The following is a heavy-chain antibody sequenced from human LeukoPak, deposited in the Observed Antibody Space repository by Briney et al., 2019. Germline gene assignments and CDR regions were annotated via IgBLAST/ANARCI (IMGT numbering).Heavy chain of an antibody. CDR2: IYYSGST. Sequence: PETLSLTCTVSGGSISSYYWSWIRQPPGKGLEWIGYIYYSGSTNYNPSLKSRVTISVDTSKHQFSLKLRSVTAADTAVYYCASLRAPYSSSWYGHYFDYWGQGTLVTVSS. V-gene: IGHV4-59*08. D-gene: IGHD6-13*01. J-gene: IGHJ4*02. CDR3: ASLRAPYSSSWYGHYFDY. CDR1: GGSISSYY.